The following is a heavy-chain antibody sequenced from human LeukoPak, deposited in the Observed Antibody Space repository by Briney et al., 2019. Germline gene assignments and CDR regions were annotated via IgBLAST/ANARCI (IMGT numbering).Heavy chain of an antibody. CDR1: GFTFGDYA. CDR3: TASSGWYYFDY. D-gene: IGHD6-19*01. Sequence: GGSLRLSCTASGFTFGDYAMSWFRQAPGKGLEWVGLIRSKAYGGTTEYAASVKGRFTISRDDSKSIAYLQMNSLKTEDTAVYYCTASSGWYYFDYWGRGTLVTVSS. J-gene: IGHJ4*02. V-gene: IGHV3-49*03. CDR2: IRSKAYGGTT.